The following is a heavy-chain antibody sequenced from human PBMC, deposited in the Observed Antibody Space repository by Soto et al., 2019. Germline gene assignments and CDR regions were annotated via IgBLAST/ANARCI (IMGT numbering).Heavy chain of an antibody. J-gene: IGHJ4*02. CDR1: GFTFSSYW. CDR3: AKSGGTKYCSSTSCSRPYFDY. CDR2: ITNDGSNK. Sequence: PGGSLRLSCAASGFTFSSYWMHWVRQAPGKGLVWVAVITNDGSNKNYADSVKGRFTISRDNSKNTLYLQMNSLRAEDTAVYYCAKSGGTKYCSSTSCSRPYFDYWGQGTLVTVSS. D-gene: IGHD2-2*01. V-gene: IGHV3-30*18.